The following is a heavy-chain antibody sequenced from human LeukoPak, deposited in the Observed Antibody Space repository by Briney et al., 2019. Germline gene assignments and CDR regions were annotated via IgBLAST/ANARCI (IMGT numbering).Heavy chain of an antibody. D-gene: IGHD3-10*01. CDR3: ARLSNPYGGFHLDF. CDR1: GDSIRNYY. J-gene: IGHJ4*02. V-gene: IGHV4-59*08. CDR2: IHYSGRT. Sequence: SETLSLTCTVSGDSIRNYYWSWIRQPPGKGLEWIGYIHYSGRTNYSPSLKRRVTMSVDTSKNQFSLRLSSVTAADTAFYYCARLSNPYGGFHLDFWGQGTLVTVSS.